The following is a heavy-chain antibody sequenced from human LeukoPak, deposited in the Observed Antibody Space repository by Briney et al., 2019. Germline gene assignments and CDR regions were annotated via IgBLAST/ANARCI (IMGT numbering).Heavy chain of an antibody. CDR2: INPNSGGT. D-gene: IGHD3-3*01. CDR1: GYTFTGYY. Sequence: ASVKVSCKASGYTFTGYYMHWVRQAPGQGLEWMGWINPNSGGTNYAQKFQGRVTMTRDTSISTAYMELSRLRSDDTAVYYCARTDYDFWSGYYDWGQGTLDTVSS. J-gene: IGHJ4*02. CDR3: ARTDYDFWSGYYD. V-gene: IGHV1-2*02.